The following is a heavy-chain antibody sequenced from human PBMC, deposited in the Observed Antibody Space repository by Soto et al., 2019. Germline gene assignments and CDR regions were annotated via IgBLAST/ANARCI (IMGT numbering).Heavy chain of an antibody. CDR2: ISAHNGNT. V-gene: IGHV1-18*01. CDR1: GYTFTSYG. D-gene: IGHD1-26*01. Sequence: QVQLVQSGAEVRKPGASVKVSCKASGYTFTSYGLTWVRQAPGQGLEWMGWISAHNGNTNYAQKLQGRVTMTTDTXXSRAYMELRSLRSDDTAVYYCASSREGGSGRYFDYWGQGTLVTVSS. CDR3: ASSREGGSGRYFDY. J-gene: IGHJ4*02.